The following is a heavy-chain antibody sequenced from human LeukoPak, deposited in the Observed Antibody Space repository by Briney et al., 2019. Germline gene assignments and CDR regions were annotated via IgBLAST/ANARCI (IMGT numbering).Heavy chain of an antibody. CDR1: GGSISSPSYY. CDR2: INYSGST. V-gene: IGHV4-39*07. J-gene: IGHJ4*02. D-gene: IGHD6-19*01. Sequence: KASETLSLTCTVSGGSISSPSYYWGWLRQPPGKGLEGFVRINYSGSTYYNPSLKSRVTTSVDTSKNQFSLKLSSVAAADTAVYYCARPAVAASGWCFLDYWGQGTRVTVST. CDR3: ARPAVAASGWCFLDY.